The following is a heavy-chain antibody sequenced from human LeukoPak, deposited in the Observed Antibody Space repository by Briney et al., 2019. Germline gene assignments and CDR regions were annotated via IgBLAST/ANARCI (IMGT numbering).Heavy chain of an antibody. CDR1: GGSISSSSYY. V-gene: IGHV4-39*07. J-gene: IGHJ6*03. CDR3: ARGGKGSYRAVAGTSGRTDYYYYMDV. Sequence: SETLSLTCTVSGGSISSSSYYWGWIRRPPGKGLEWIGSIYYSGSTYYNPSLKSRVTISVDTSKNQFSLKLSSVTAADTAVYYCARGGKGSYRAVAGTSGRTDYYYYMDVWGKGTTVTVSS. D-gene: IGHD6-19*01. CDR2: IYYSGST.